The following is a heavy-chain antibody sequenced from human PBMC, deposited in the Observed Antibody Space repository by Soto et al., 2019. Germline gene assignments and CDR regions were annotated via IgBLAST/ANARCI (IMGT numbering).Heavy chain of an antibody. D-gene: IGHD5-12*01. Sequence: QVQLVESGGGVVQPGRSLRLSCAASGFTFSSYGMHWVRQAPGKGLEWVAVISYDGSNKYYADSVKGRLTISRDNSKNXLXXQMNSLRGKDTAVYYCAKDNGSGCDWLRVGDASDIWGQGTMVTVSS. CDR2: ISYDGSNK. J-gene: IGHJ3*02. V-gene: IGHV3-30*18. CDR3: AKDNGSGCDWLRVGDASDI. CDR1: GFTFSSYG.